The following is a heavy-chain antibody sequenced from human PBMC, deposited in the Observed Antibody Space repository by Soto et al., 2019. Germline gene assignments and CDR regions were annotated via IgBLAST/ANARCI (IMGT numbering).Heavy chain of an antibody. Sequence: QVQLVESGGGVVQPGRSLRLSCAASGFTFSSYAMHWVRRAPGKGLEWMAVMSYDGSNKYYADSVKGRFTISRDNSKNTLHLQMNSLRPEGTVLYYCARDGGAYWGQGTLVIVSS. J-gene: IGHJ4*02. CDR3: ARDGGAY. V-gene: IGHV3-30-3*01. CDR2: MSYDGSNK. D-gene: IGHD3-16*01. CDR1: GFTFSSYA.